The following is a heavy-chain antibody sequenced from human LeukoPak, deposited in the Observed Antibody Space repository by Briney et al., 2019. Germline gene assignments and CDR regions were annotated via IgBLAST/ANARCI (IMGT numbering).Heavy chain of an antibody. Sequence: ASVKVSCKASGYTFTGYYMHWVRQAPGQGLEWMGIINPGSGTTTYAQKFQGRVAMTRDTSTSTVHMELSSLRSEDTAVYYCARGISGGSTVTYFFDYWGQGTLVTVSS. CDR3: ARGISGGSTVTYFFDY. V-gene: IGHV1-46*01. CDR2: INPGSGTT. J-gene: IGHJ4*02. D-gene: IGHD4-11*01. CDR1: GYTFTGYY.